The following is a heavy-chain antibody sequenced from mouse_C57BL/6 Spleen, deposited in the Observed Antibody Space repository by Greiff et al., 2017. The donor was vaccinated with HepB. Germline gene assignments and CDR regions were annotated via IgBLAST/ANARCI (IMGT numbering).Heavy chain of an antibody. CDR3: ARDYGSRNWYFDV. CDR2: IYPGSGNT. J-gene: IGHJ1*03. V-gene: IGHV1-76*01. CDR1: GYTFTDYY. Sequence: QVQLKQSGAELVRPGASVKLSCKASGYTFTDYYINWVKQRPGQGLEWIARIYPGSGNTYYNEKFKGKATLTAEKSSSTAYMQLSSLTSEDSAVYFCARDYGSRNWYFDVWGTGTTVTVSS. D-gene: IGHD1-1*01.